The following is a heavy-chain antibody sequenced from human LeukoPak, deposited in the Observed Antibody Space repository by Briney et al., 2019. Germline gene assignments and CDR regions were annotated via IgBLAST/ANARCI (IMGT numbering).Heavy chain of an antibody. Sequence: PGGSLRLSCAASGFTFSSYWMSWVRQAPGKGLEWVSVIYSGGSTYYADSVKGRFTISRDHSKNTLYLQMNSLRAEDTAVYYCARDVSYYYGSGSDAWGQGTLVTVSS. J-gene: IGHJ5*02. CDR2: IYSGGST. CDR1: GFTFSSYW. D-gene: IGHD3-10*01. CDR3: ARDVSYYYGSGSDA. V-gene: IGHV3-66*01.